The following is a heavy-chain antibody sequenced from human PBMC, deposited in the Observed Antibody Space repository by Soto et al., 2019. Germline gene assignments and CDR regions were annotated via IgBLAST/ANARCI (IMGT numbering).Heavy chain of an antibody. CDR2: IIPIFGTA. Sequence: QVQLVQSGAEVKKPGSSVKVSCKASGGTFSSYAISWVRQAPGQGLEWMGGIIPIFGTANYAQKFQGRVTITADESTSTAYMELSSLRSEDTAVYYCARDLSVVVPAANYYYYGMDVWGQGTTVTVSS. D-gene: IGHD2-2*01. V-gene: IGHV1-69*01. CDR1: GGTFSSYA. J-gene: IGHJ6*02. CDR3: ARDLSVVVPAANYYYYGMDV.